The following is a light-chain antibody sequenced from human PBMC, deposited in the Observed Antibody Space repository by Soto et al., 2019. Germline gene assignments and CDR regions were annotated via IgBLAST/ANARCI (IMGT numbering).Light chain of an antibody. V-gene: IGLV2-14*02. Sequence: QSVLTQPASVSGSPGQSITISCTGTSSDVGTYYLVSWYQQHPGKVPKVMIYEGTKRPSGVSDRFSGSKSGNTASLAITGLQGEDEGDYYCQSYDSNLSGSLFGGGTKLTVL. CDR3: QSYDSNLSGSL. J-gene: IGLJ2*01. CDR2: EGT. CDR1: SSDVGTYYL.